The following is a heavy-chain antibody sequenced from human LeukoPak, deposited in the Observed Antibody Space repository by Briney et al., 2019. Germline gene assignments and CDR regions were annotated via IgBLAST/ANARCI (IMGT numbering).Heavy chain of an antibody. Sequence: PSETLSLTCTVSGGSISSYYWSWIRQPAGKGLGWIGRIYTSGGTDYNPSLKSRVIMSVDTSKNHLSLKLTSVTAADTAVYYCARDSGTTGEVKFDPWGQGILVTVSS. CDR3: ARDSGTTGEVKFDP. D-gene: IGHD3-10*01. J-gene: IGHJ5*02. CDR2: IYTSGGT. CDR1: GGSISSYY. V-gene: IGHV4-4*07.